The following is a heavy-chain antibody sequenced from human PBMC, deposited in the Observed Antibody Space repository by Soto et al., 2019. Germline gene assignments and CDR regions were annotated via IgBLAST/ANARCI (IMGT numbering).Heavy chain of an antibody. CDR1: GGTFSSYT. V-gene: IGHV1-69*02. J-gene: IGHJ4*02. D-gene: IGHD3-10*01. CDR2: IIPILGIA. Sequence: QVQLVQSGAEVKKPGSSVKVSCKASGGTFSSYTISWVRQAPGQGLEWMGRIIPILGIANYAQKFQGRVTITADKPADTAYMEVSRLRSEDTAVYYCARGAPYYYGSGSYWNFDYWGQGTLVTVSS. CDR3: ARGAPYYYGSGSYWNFDY.